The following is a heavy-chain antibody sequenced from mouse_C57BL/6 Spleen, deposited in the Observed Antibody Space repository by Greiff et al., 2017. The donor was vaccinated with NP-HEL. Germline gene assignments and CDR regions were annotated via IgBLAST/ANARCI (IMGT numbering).Heavy chain of an antibody. CDR1: GYTFTSYW. J-gene: IGHJ2*01. D-gene: IGHD1-1*01. CDR2: IYPGSGST. Sequence: VQLQQPGAELVKPGASVKMSCKASGYTFTSYWITWVKQRPGQGLEWIGDIYPGSGSTNYNEKFKSKATLTVDTSSSTAYMQLSSLTSEDSAVYYCARYGDYGSSLYYFDYWGQGTTLTVSS. CDR3: ARYGDYGSSLYYFDY. V-gene: IGHV1-55*01.